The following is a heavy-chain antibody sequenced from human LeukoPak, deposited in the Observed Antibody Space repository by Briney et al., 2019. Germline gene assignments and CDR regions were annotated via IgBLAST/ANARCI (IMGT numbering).Heavy chain of an antibody. CDR1: GGSISSSNW. CDR3: AKVDTIFGVVTTSLDY. CDR2: IYHSGST. Sequence: SETLSLTCAVSGGSISSSNWWSWVRQPPGKGLEWIGEIYHSGSTNYNPSLKSRVTISVDKSKNQFSLKLSSVTAADTAVYYCAKVDTIFGVVTTSLDYWGQGTLVTVSS. J-gene: IGHJ4*02. V-gene: IGHV4-4*02. D-gene: IGHD3-3*01.